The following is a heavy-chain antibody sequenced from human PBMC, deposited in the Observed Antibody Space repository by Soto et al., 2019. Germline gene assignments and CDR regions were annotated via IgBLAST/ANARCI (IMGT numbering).Heavy chain of an antibody. Sequence: QVQLVQSGAEVKKPGSSVKVSCKASGGTFSSYAISWVRQAPGQGLEWMGGIIPIFGTANYAQKCQGRVTITADESTSTAYMELSSLRSEDTAVYYCAILPYDYVWGSYRPPYYYGMDVWGQGTTVTVSS. CDR1: GGTFSSYA. CDR2: IIPIFGTA. J-gene: IGHJ6*02. CDR3: AILPYDYVWGSYRPPYYYGMDV. D-gene: IGHD3-16*02. V-gene: IGHV1-69*01.